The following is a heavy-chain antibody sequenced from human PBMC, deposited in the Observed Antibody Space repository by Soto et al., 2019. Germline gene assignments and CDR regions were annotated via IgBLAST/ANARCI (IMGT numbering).Heavy chain of an antibody. J-gene: IGHJ4*02. D-gene: IGHD3-16*02. CDR2: ISTCDGNT. V-gene: IGHV1-46*01. CDR1: GYTFTSYY. CDR3: ARDSNSFGGVIVIPGLNFDY. Sequence: ASVKVSCKASGYTFTSYYMHWVRQAPGQGLEWMGMISTCDGNTSYAQKLQGRVTMTTDTSTSTAYMELRSLRSDDTAVYYCARDSNSFGGVIVIPGLNFDYWGQGTLVTVSS.